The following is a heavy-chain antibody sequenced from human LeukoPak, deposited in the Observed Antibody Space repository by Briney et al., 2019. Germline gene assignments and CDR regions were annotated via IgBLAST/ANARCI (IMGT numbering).Heavy chain of an antibody. CDR1: GGTFSSYA. V-gene: IGHV1-69*04. CDR3: AREQVSVAGTSAFDI. D-gene: IGHD6-19*01. CDR2: IIPILGIA. J-gene: IGHJ3*02. Sequence: GASVKVSCTASGGTFSSYAISWVRQAPGQGLEWMGRIIPILGIANYAQKFQGRVTITADKSTSTAYMELSSLRSEDTAVYYCAREQVSVAGTSAFDIWGQGTMVTVSS.